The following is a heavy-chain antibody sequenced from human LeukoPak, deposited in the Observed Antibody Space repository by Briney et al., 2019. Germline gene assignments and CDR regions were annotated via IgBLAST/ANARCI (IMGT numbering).Heavy chain of an antibody. Sequence: PSETLSLTCTVSGGSISSYYWSWIRQPPGKGLEWIGYIYYSGSTNYNPSLKSRVTISVDTSKNQFSLKLSSVTAADTAVYYCASHYGSGSYRPWDGMDVWGQGTTVTVSS. V-gene: IGHV4-59*08. J-gene: IGHJ6*02. CDR3: ASHYGSGSYRPWDGMDV. CDR2: IYYSGST. D-gene: IGHD3-10*01. CDR1: GGSISSYY.